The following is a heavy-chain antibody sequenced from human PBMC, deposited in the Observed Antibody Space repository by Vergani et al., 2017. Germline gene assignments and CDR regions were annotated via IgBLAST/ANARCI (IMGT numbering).Heavy chain of an antibody. Sequence: QVQLQESGPRLVKPSETLSLICSVSGYSISSGYFWGWIRQSPGKGLEWLGTIDRTGRTHLSPSLKSRLTISVDTTKNQFSLRLTSATAADTAVYFCARDDMSPGEIDPKNAFHVWGQGTRVSV. D-gene: IGHD3-10*01. CDR3: ARDDMSPGEIDPKNAFHV. V-gene: IGHV4-38-2*02. J-gene: IGHJ3*01. CDR1: GYSISSGYF. CDR2: IDRTGRT.